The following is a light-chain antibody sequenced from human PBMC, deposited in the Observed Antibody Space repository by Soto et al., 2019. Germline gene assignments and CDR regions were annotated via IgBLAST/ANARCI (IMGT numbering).Light chain of an antibody. Sequence: QSVLTQPASVSGSPGQSITISCTGTSSDVGGYNYVSWYQQHPGKAPQLMIYDVSNRPSGVSNRFSGSKSGNTASLTISGLQAEDEPDYYCSSYTSSSTHVVFGGGTKLTVL. J-gene: IGLJ2*01. V-gene: IGLV2-14*01. CDR2: DVS. CDR1: SSDVGGYNY. CDR3: SSYTSSSTHVV.